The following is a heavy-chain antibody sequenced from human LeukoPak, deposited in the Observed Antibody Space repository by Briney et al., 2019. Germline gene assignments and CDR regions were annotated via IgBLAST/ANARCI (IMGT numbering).Heavy chain of an antibody. CDR3: AKDQPIRGYDSRGEGDY. D-gene: IGHD5-12*01. Sequence: GGSLRLSCAASGFTFDDYAMHWVRQAPGKGLEWVSGISWNSGSIGYADSVKGRFTISRDNSKNTLYLQMNSLRAEDTAVYYCAKDQPIRGYDSRGEGDYWGQGTLVTVSS. CDR2: ISWNSGSI. J-gene: IGHJ4*02. V-gene: IGHV3-9*01. CDR1: GFTFDDYA.